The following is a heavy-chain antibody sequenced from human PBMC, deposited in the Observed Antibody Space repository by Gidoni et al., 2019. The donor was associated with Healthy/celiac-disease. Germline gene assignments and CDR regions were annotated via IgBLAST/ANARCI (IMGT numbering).Heavy chain of an antibody. CDR2: IYTSGST. D-gene: IGHD2-2*02. Sequence: QVQLQESGPGLVKPSQTLSLTCTVSGGSISSGSYYWRWIRQPAGKGLEWIGRIYTSGSTNYNPSLKSRVTISVDTSKNQFSLKLSSVTAADTAVYYCARENVVPAAIPGDYYYYGMDVWGQGTTVTVSS. CDR1: GGSISSGSYY. V-gene: IGHV4-61*02. CDR3: ARENVVPAAIPGDYYYYGMDV. J-gene: IGHJ6*02.